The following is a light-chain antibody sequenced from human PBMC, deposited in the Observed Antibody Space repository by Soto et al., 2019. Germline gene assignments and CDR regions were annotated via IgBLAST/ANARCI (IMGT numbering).Light chain of an antibody. V-gene: IGLV2-23*01. CDR3: CSYAGSATFWV. CDR1: SSDVGSYDV. Sequence: QSALTQPASVSGSPGQSITISCTGASSDVGSYDVVSWYQQHPGRAPKLIIYEGSKRPSGVSNRFSGSKSGNTASLTVSGLQAEDEADYHCCSYAGSATFWVFGGGTKVTVL. CDR2: EGS. J-gene: IGLJ3*02.